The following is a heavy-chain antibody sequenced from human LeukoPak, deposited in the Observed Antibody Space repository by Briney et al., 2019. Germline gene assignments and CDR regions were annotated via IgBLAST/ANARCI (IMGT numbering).Heavy chain of an antibody. CDR2: ISGSGDNT. V-gene: IGHV3-23*01. D-gene: IGHD4-11*01. CDR1: GFTFSSYA. Sequence: GGSLRLSCAASGFTFSSYAMNWVRQAPGKGLEWVARISGSGDNTYYADSVKGRFTVSRDNSKNTLSLLMNILRAEDTAIYYCAKVTVTTTYYYYYGMDVWGQGTTVTVSS. J-gene: IGHJ6*02. CDR3: AKVTVTTTYYYYYGMDV.